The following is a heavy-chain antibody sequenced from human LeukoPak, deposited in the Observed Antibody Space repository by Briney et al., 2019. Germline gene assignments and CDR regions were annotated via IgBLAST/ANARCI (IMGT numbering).Heavy chain of an antibody. D-gene: IGHD1-1*01. CDR2: IFYSGTT. Sequence: SETLSLTCTVSGGSISSRSYYWGWIRQPPGKGLERIGSIFYSGTTYYNPSLKSRVTMSVDTSKNQFSLKLSSVTAADTAVYYCARGVRGTYYYYYAMDVWGQGTTVTVSS. V-gene: IGHV4-39*07. J-gene: IGHJ6*02. CDR3: ARGVRGTYYYYYAMDV. CDR1: GGSISSRSYY.